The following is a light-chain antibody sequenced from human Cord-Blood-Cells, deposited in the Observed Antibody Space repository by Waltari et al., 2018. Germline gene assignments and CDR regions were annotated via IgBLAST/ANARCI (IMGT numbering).Light chain of an antibody. CDR1: SSDVGSYNI. Sequence: QSALPQPASASGSPGQSITIPCTGTSSDVGSYNIVSWYQQHPGKAPKLMIYEGSKRPSGVSNRFSGSKSGNTASLTISGLQAEDEADYYCCSYAGSSTLVFGGGTKLTVL. V-gene: IGLV2-23*01. CDR2: EGS. CDR3: CSYAGSSTLV. J-gene: IGLJ2*01.